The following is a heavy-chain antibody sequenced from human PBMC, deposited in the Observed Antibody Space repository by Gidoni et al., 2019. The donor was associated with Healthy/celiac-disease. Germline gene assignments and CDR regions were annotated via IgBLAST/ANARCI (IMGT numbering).Heavy chain of an antibody. D-gene: IGHD3-22*01. V-gene: IGHV1-69*01. Sequence: QVQLAQSGAEVKKPGSSVQVSCKPSGGTFSSYAISWVRQAPGQGLEWMGGIIPIFGTAKYAQKVQGRVTTTADESTSTAYMELSSLRAEDTAVYDCARGDYYDSSYYYYGMDVWGQGTTVTVSS. J-gene: IGHJ6*02. CDR3: ARGDYYDSSYYYYGMDV. CDR1: GGTFSSYA. CDR2: IIPIFGTA.